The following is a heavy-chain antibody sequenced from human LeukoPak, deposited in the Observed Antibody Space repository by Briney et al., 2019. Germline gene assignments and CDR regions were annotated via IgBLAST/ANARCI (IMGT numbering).Heavy chain of an antibody. J-gene: IGHJ2*01. CDR3: ARDLRAGGTWSYGVSFDL. CDR1: RFTFSDYY. Sequence: GGSLRLSCAASRFTFSDYYMTWVRQAPGRGLEWVANIKEDGSEKNYVDSVKGRFTISRDNAKNSVYLLLNSLRTEETAVYYCARDLRAGGTWSYGVSFDLWGRGTLVTVSS. V-gene: IGHV3-7*01. CDR2: IKEDGSEK. D-gene: IGHD2-8*01.